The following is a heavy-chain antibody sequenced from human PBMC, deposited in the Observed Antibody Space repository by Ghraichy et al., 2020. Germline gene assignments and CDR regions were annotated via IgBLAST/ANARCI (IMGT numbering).Heavy chain of an antibody. V-gene: IGHV3-21*01. J-gene: IGHJ4*02. CDR2: IGFSKSYI. CDR3: ARDPGGSYLDY. Sequence: GGSLRLSCAASGFNLNDYSINWVRQAPGKGLEWVAFIGFSKSYIYYADSVKGRFTISRDNAKNSVDLQMDSLRGDDTAVYFCARDPGGSYLDYWGQGTLVTVSS. CDR1: GFNLNDYS. D-gene: IGHD1-26*01.